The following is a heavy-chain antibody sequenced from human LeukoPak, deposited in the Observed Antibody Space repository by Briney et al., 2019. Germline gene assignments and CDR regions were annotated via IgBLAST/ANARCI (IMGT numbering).Heavy chain of an antibody. CDR2: TYYRSKWYN. J-gene: IGHJ6*02. CDR1: GDSVSSNSAA. V-gene: IGHV6-1*01. Sequence: SQTLSLTCAISGDSVSSNSAAWNWIRQSPWRGLGWLGRTYYRSKWYNDYAVSVKSRITINPDTSKNQFSLQLDSVPPEDTAVYYCARAAAESYSYYYGMDVWGQGTTVTVSS. D-gene: IGHD6-13*01. CDR3: ARAAAESYSYYYGMDV.